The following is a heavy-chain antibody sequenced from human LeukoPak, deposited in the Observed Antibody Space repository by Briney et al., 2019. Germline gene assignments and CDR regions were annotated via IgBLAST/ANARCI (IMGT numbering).Heavy chain of an antibody. CDR3: ARHWTTVTPRGYFDY. CDR2: IYTSGST. V-gene: IGHV4-4*07. CDR1: GGSISSYY. D-gene: IGHD4-17*01. Sequence: SETLSLTCTVSGGSISSYYWSWIRQPAGKGLEWIGRIYTSGSTNYNPSLKSRVTMSVDTSKNQFSLKLSSVTAADTAVYYCARHWTTVTPRGYFDYWGQGTLVTVSS. J-gene: IGHJ4*02.